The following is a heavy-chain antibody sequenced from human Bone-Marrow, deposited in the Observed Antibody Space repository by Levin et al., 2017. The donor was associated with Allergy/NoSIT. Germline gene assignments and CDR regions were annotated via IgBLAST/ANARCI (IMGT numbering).Heavy chain of an antibody. CDR3: AREVRELEDNYDY. V-gene: IGHV3-21*01. CDR2: SNGDSRYI. Sequence: GGSLRLSCAASGFTFSAYAMHWVRQAPGKGLEWVSSSNGDSRYIYYADSVKGRVTISRDNAKSSLFLQMNDLRAEDTAVYYCAREVRELEDNYDYWGQGTLVTVSS. J-gene: IGHJ4*02. CDR1: GFTFSAYA. D-gene: IGHD3-10*01.